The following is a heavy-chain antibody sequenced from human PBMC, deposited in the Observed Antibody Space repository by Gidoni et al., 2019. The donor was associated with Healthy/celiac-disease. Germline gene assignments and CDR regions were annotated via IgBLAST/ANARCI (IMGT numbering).Heavy chain of an antibody. D-gene: IGHD4-17*01. CDR1: GCTFLNAW. J-gene: IGHJ3*02. Sequence: EVQLVESGGGLVKPGGSLRLACSASGCTFLNAWMNWVRQAPGKGLEGVGRIKSKTDGGTTDYAAPVKGRFTISRDDSKNTLYLQMNSLKTEDTAVYYCTTDVPTTTVTRPDAFDIWGQGTMVTVSS. CDR2: IKSKTDGGTT. CDR3: TTDVPTTTVTRPDAFDI. V-gene: IGHV3-15*07.